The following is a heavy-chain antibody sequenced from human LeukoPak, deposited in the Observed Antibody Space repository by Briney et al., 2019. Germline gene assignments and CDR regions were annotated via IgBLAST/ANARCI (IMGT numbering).Heavy chain of an antibody. D-gene: IGHD3-3*01. CDR3: ARHFKTIFGVAREYYFDY. CDR1: GGSISSGGYS. V-gene: IGHV4-30-2*01. Sequence: PSETLSLTCAVSGGSISSGGYSWSWIRQPPGKGLEWIGYIYHSGSTYYNPSLKSRVTISVDRSKNQFSLKLSSVTAADTAVYYCARHFKTIFGVAREYYFDYWGQGTLVTVSS. J-gene: IGHJ4*02. CDR2: IYHSGST.